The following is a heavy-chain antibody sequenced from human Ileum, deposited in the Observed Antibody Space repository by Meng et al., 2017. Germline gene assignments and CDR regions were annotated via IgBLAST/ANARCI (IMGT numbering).Heavy chain of an antibody. D-gene: IGHD2-8*01. Sequence: GESLKISCAASGFTFNNYAMHWVRQAPGKGLEWVPAISDSGGYTPYAASVGGRFTTSRDNSKNTLYLQMNSLTAEDTAVYYCATAVPNGKRFESWGQGTLVTVSS. V-gene: IGHV3-23*01. CDR1: GFTFNNYA. CDR3: ATAVPNGKRFES. CDR2: ISDSGGYT. J-gene: IGHJ4*02.